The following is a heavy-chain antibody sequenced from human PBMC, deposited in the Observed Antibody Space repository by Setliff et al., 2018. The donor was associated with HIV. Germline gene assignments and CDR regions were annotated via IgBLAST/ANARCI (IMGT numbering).Heavy chain of an antibody. Sequence: GGSLRLSCAASGFTFSSYAMSWVRQAPGKGLEWVSAISGSRGSTFYADSVKGRFTISRDNSKNTLYLQMNSLRVEDTAVYYCAKAHPGAYNWNSYKPPRWFDPWGQGTLVTVSS. V-gene: IGHV3-23*01. D-gene: IGHD1-7*01. J-gene: IGHJ5*02. CDR2: ISGSRGST. CDR3: AKAHPGAYNWNSYKPPRWFDP. CDR1: GFTFSSYA.